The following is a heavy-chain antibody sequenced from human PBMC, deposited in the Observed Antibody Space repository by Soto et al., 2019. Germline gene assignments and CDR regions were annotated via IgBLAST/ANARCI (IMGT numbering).Heavy chain of an antibody. CDR3: ARMDSFGSLSWFDP. V-gene: IGHV1-46*01. CDR2: XXPSGDX. D-gene: IGHD5-18*01. Sequence: ASVKVSCKASGYTFTSYYMHWVRQAPGQGLEXMGXXXPSGDXGXXXXXXGRLTMTRDISIATAYMELNSLTSEDKAIYYCARMDSFGSLSWFDPWGQGTLVTVSS. CDR1: GYTFTSYY. J-gene: IGHJ5*02.